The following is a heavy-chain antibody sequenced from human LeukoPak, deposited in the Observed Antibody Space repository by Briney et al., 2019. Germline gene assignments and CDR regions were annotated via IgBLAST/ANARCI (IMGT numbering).Heavy chain of an antibody. V-gene: IGHV3-48*04. Sequence: GGSLRLSCAASGFTFSSYSMNWVRQAPGKGLEWVSYISSSSSMIYYADSVKGRFTISRDNSKNSLYLQMSSLRAEDTAVYYCARWFGSGSYYGYWGQGTLVTVSS. CDR2: ISSSSSMI. CDR1: GFTFSSYS. J-gene: IGHJ4*02. D-gene: IGHD3-10*01. CDR3: ARWFGSGSYYGY.